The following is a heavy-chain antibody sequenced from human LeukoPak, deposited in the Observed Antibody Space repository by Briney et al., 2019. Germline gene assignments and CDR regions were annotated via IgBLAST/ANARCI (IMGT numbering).Heavy chain of an antibody. Sequence: SETLSLTCTVSGGSISSYYWSWIRQPPGKGLEWIGYIYYSGSTNYNPSLKSRVTISVDTSKNQFSLKLSSVTAPDTAVYYCARHSGGSYVFAFDVWGQGTMFTVSS. CDR3: ARHSGGSYVFAFDV. CDR1: GGSISSYY. V-gene: IGHV4-59*08. CDR2: IYYSGST. D-gene: IGHD2-15*01. J-gene: IGHJ3*01.